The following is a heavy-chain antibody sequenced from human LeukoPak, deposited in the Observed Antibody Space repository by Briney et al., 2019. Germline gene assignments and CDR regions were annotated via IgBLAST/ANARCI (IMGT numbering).Heavy chain of an antibody. D-gene: IGHD3-10*01. CDR1: GYTFTSYD. J-gene: IGHJ4*02. Sequence: ASVKVSCKASGYTFTSYDINWVRQATGQGLEWMGWMNPNSGNTGYAQKFQGRVTMTRNTSISTAYMELRSLRSDDTAVYYCARDSVLKWFGELDYWGQGTLVTVSS. CDR2: MNPNSGNT. V-gene: IGHV1-8*01. CDR3: ARDSVLKWFGELDY.